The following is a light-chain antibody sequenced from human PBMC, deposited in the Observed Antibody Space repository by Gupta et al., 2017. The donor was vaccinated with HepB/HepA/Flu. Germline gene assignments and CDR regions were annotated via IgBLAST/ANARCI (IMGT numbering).Light chain of an antibody. CDR1: SSNIGSNP. J-gene: IGLJ3*02. V-gene: IGLV1-44*01. Sequence: QSVLTQPPSVSGTPGQRVTISCSGGSSNIGSNPVNWYQQLPGTAPKLLIYSNNQRPSGVPDRFSGSKSGTSASLAISGLQSEDEADYYCAARDDSLNGRVFGGGTKLTVL. CDR3: AARDDSLNGRV. CDR2: SNN.